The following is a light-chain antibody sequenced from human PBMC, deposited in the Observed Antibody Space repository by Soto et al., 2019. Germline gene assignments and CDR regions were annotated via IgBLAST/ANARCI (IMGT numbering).Light chain of an antibody. CDR3: SSYTSSNTLV. Sequence: QSVLTQPASVSGSPGQSITISCTGTSSDVGAYNYVSWYQQHPGKAPKLMIFEVSDRPSGVSNRFSCSKSGNTASLTISGLQAEDEADYYCSSYTSSNTLVFGGGTKLTVL. J-gene: IGLJ2*01. V-gene: IGLV2-14*01. CDR1: SSDVGAYNY. CDR2: EVS.